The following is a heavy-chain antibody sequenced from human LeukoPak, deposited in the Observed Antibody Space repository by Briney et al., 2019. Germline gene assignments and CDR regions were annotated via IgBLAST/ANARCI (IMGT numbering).Heavy chain of an antibody. V-gene: IGHV7-4-1*02. D-gene: IGHD3-3*01. CDR1: GYTFITYG. CDR2: INPNTGNP. CDR3: ARPSETIFGVVTPFDY. Sequence: ASVKVSCKASGYTFITYGINWVRQAPGQGLEWMGWINPNTGNPMYAQGFTGRFVFSLDTSVSTAYLQISSLKAEDTAVYYCARPSETIFGVVTPFDYWGQGTLVTVSS. J-gene: IGHJ4*02.